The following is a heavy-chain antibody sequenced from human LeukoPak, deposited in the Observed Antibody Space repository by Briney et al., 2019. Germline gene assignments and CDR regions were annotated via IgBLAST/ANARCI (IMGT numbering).Heavy chain of an antibody. Sequence: GGSLRLSCAASGFTFSSYGMHWVRQAPGKGLVWVSRINSDGSSTSYADSVKGRFTISRDNAKNTLYLQMNSLRAEDTAVYYCARGGVYYDFWSGYNTIDYWGQGTLVTVSS. V-gene: IGHV3-74*01. CDR2: INSDGSST. J-gene: IGHJ4*02. CDR3: ARGGVYYDFWSGYNTIDY. CDR1: GFTFSSYG. D-gene: IGHD3-3*01.